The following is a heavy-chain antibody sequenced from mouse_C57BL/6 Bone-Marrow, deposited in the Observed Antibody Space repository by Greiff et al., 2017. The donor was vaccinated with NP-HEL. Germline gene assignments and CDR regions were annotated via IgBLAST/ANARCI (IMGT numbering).Heavy chain of an antibody. J-gene: IGHJ3*01. Sequence: VKLQQSGAELVRPGTSVKVSCKASGYAFTNYLIEWVKQRPGQGLEWIGVINPGSGGTNYNEKFKGKATLTADKSSSTAYMQLSSLTSEDSAVYFCAGENGYYRGFAYWGQGTLVTVSA. CDR2: INPGSGGT. CDR1: GYAFTNYL. D-gene: IGHD2-3*01. CDR3: AGENGYYRGFAY. V-gene: IGHV1-54*01.